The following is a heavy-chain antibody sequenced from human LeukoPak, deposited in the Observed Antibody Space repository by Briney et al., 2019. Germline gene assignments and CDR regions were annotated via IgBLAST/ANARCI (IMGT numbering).Heavy chain of an antibody. V-gene: IGHV3-23*01. CDR3: AKGRCSGGSCYRGDYYGMDV. CDR1: GFTFSTYA. D-gene: IGHD2-15*01. CDR2: ISSGGDT. Sequence: GGSLRLSCAASGFTFSTYAMSWVRQAPGKGLEWISIISSGGDTYYADSVKGRFTISRDNSKNTLYLQMNSLRAEDTAVYYCAKGRCSGGSCYRGDYYGMDVWGQGTTVTVSS. J-gene: IGHJ6*02.